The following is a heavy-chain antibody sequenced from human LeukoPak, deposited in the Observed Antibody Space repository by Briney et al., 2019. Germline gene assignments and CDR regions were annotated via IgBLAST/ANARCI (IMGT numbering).Heavy chain of an antibody. CDR3: ARDGKRITMVRGVHYYYYYYMDV. V-gene: IGHV1-18*01. CDR1: GYTFTIYG. Sequence: ASVKVSCKASGYTFTIYGISWVRQAPGQGLEWMGWISAYNGNTNYAQKLQGRVTMTTDTSTSTAYMELRSLRSDDTAVYYCARDGKRITMVRGVHYYYYYYMDVWGKGTTVTVSS. CDR2: ISAYNGNT. J-gene: IGHJ6*03. D-gene: IGHD3-10*01.